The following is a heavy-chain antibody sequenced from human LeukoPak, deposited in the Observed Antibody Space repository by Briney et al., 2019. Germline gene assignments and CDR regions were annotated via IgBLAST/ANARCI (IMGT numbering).Heavy chain of an antibody. J-gene: IGHJ6*03. Sequence: SETLSLTCTVSGYSISSGYYWGWIRQPPGKGLEWIGSIYHSGSTYYNPSLKSRVTISVDTSKNQFSLNLNSVTAADTAVYYCARGVEDYYSYYYMDVWGKGTTVTVSS. CDR3: ARGVEDYYSYYYMDV. CDR2: IYHSGST. V-gene: IGHV4-38-2*02. CDR1: GYSISSGYY. D-gene: IGHD1-1*01.